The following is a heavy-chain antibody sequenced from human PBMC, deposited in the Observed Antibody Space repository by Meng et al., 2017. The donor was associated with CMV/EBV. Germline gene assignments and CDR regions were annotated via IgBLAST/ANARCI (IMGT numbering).Heavy chain of an antibody. V-gene: IGHV4-39*01. CDR1: GGSISSVSYD. J-gene: IGHJ3*02. D-gene: IGHD2-8*01. CDR3: ARVYSLYAVDI. Sequence: CTVAGGSISSVSYDCGWARQPPGEWSGWIVSIYYSGSTNSSPSLKSRVTISVDTSKNQFSLKLSSVTAADTAVYYCARVYSLYAVDIWGQGTMVTVSS. CDR2: IYYSGST.